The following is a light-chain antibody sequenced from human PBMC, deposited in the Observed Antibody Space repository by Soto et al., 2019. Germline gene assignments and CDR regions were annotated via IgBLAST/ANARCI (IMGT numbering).Light chain of an antibody. CDR3: CSYAGSSTPFV. V-gene: IGLV2-23*02. CDR2: EVS. Sequence: QSVLTQPASVSGSPGQSITISCTGTSSDVGSYNLVSWYQQHPGKAPKLMIYEVSKRPSGVSNRFSGSKSGNTASLTISGLQAEYEADYYCCSYAGSSTPFVFGTGTRSP. CDR1: SSDVGSYNL. J-gene: IGLJ1*01.